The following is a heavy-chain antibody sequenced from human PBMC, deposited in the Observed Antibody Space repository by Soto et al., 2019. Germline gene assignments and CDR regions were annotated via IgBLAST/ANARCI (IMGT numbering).Heavy chain of an antibody. CDR1: GFSLSTSGMC. CDR2: IDWDDDK. Sequence: SGPTLVNPTQTLTLTCTFSGFSLSTSGMCVSWIRQPPGKALEWLALIDWDDDKYYSTSLKTRLTISKDTSKNQVVLTMTNMDPVDTATYYCARIISTVSTNGAFDIWGEGTMVTVSS. D-gene: IGHD4-17*01. J-gene: IGHJ3*02. V-gene: IGHV2-70*01. CDR3: ARIISTVSTNGAFDI.